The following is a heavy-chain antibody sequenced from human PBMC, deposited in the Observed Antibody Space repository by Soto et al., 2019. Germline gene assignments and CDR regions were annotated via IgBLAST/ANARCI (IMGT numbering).Heavy chain of an antibody. Sequence: QVQLVESGGGVVQPGRSLRLSCAASGFTFSSYGMHWVRQAPGKGLEWVALVGYDGSITYYIDSVKGRFTISRDNSKNTLYLQMSSLRGEDTAVYDCARFNGGDSTGCFDTWGQGTLVTVSS. CDR3: ARFNGGDSTGCFDT. D-gene: IGHD2-21*02. CDR1: GFTFSSYG. V-gene: IGHV3-33*01. J-gene: IGHJ5*02. CDR2: VGYDGSIT.